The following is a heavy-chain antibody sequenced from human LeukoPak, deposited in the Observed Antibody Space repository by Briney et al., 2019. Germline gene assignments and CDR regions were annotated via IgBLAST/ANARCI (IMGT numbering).Heavy chain of an antibody. CDR1: GFTFSGYA. D-gene: IGHD3-3*01. CDR3: ARDVSYDFWSGYYTGTLFDP. CDR2: ISDNGGRT. J-gene: IGHJ5*02. Sequence: PGGSLRLSCAASGFTFSGYAMSWVRQAPGKGLEWVSTISDNGGRTYYADSVKGRFTISRDNAKNSLYLQMNSLRAEDTAVYYCARDVSYDFWSGYYTGTLFDPWGQGTLVTVSS. V-gene: IGHV3-23*01.